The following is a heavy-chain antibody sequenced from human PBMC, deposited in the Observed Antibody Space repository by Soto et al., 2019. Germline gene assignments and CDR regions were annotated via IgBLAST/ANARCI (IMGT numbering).Heavy chain of an antibody. D-gene: IGHD3-10*01. CDR3: VRGSTDSYPGSRIFDF. J-gene: IGHJ4*02. V-gene: IGHV3-23*01. CDR2: ITDTGGDA. CDR1: GLTFGSRA. Sequence: PGGSVRLSCVASGLTFGSRAMTWVRQAPGEGLQWVSTITDTGGDAKYADSVRGRFVISRDNSKKTLYLQMTSLTAEDSAMYYCVRGSTDSYPGSRIFDFWGRGTLVTVSS.